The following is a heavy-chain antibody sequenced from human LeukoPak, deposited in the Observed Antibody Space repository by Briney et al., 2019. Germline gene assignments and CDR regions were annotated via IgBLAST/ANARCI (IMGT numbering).Heavy chain of an antibody. Sequence: GGSLRLSCAASGFTFSSYSMNWVRQAPGKGLEWVSYISSSSSTIYYADSVKGRFTISRDNAKNSLYLQMNSLRAEDTAVYYCATLSAAAADSWGQGPLVTVSS. CDR2: ISSSSSTI. CDR1: GFTFSSYS. J-gene: IGHJ4*02. V-gene: IGHV3-48*01. CDR3: ATLSAAAADS. D-gene: IGHD6-13*01.